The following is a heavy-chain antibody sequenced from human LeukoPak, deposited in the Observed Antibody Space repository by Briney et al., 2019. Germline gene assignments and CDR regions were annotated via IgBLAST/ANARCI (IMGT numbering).Heavy chain of an antibody. CDR2: IKQDGSEK. Sequence: GGSLRLSCAASGFTFSSYWMSWVRQAPGKGLEWVANIKQDGSEKYYVDSVKGRFTISRDNAKNSLYLRMNSLRAEDTAVYYCARDRVVVVVAATYYGMDVWGKGTTVTVSS. J-gene: IGHJ6*04. V-gene: IGHV3-7*03. CDR1: GFTFSSYW. D-gene: IGHD2-15*01. CDR3: ARDRVVVVVAATYYGMDV.